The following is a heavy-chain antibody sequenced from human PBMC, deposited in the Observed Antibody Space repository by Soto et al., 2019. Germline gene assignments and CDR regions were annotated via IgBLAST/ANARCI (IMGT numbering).Heavy chain of an antibody. CDR2: INHSGST. CDR3: ARAGIGSVAFWGYLDY. CDR1: XGSFNIYY. D-gene: IGHD3-16*01. Sequence: ALSLTCALYXGSFNIYYLSWVRQPPGKGLEWIGEINHSGSTNYNPSLKSRVTISVDTSNNLLSLNLNSLTAADTALYYCARAGIGSVAFWGYLDYWGQGTLVTVSS. J-gene: IGHJ4*02. V-gene: IGHV4-34*01.